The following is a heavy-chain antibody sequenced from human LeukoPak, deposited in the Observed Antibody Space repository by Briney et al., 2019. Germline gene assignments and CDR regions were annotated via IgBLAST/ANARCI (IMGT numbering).Heavy chain of an antibody. CDR1: GGSISSSSYY. J-gene: IGHJ6*03. Sequence: SETLSPTCTVSGGSISSSSYYWGRVRQPQGRGREWIGSIYYRGSTYYNPSLKSRVTISVDTSKTQFSLKLSSVTAADTAVYYCASGPGGYYYMDVWGKGTTVTVSS. CDR3: ASGPGGYYYMDV. CDR2: IYYRGST. V-gene: IGHV4-39*01. D-gene: IGHD3-10*01.